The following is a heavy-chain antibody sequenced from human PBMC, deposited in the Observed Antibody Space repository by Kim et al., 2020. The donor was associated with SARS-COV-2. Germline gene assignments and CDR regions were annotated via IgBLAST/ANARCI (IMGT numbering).Heavy chain of an antibody. CDR3: ARGVAVTNSYFQY. CDR2: LSSDGSNE. V-gene: IGHV3-30-3*01. D-gene: IGHD4-17*01. J-gene: IGHJ1*01. CDR1: GFTFSTYA. Sequence: GGSLRLSCAASGFTFSTYAMHWVRQAPGKDLEWVAVLSSDGSNESYGDSVKGRFTISRDNSKNTVYLQMNSLRPEDTAVYYCARGVAVTNSYFQYWGQGTLVTVSS.